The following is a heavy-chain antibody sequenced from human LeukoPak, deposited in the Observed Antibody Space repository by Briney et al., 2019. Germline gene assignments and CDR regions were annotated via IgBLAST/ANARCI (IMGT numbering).Heavy chain of an antibody. J-gene: IGHJ4*02. V-gene: IGHV4-34*01. CDR1: GGSFSGYY. CDR3: ASSEMY. CDR2: INHSGST. Sequence: PSETLSLTCAVYGGSFSGYYWSWIRQPPGKGLEWIGEINHSGSTNYNPSLKSRVTISVDTSKNQFSLKLGSVTAADTAVYYCASSEMYWGQGTLVTVSS.